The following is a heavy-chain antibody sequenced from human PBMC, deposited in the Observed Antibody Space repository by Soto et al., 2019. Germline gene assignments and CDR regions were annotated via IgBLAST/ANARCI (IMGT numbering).Heavy chain of an antibody. V-gene: IGHV1-69*13. J-gene: IGHJ6*01. CDR1: GGTFSSYA. CDR3: ARDDYGDYGDYYYGMDV. D-gene: IGHD4-17*01. Sequence: SVKVSCRASGGTFSSYASSGVRQAPGQGLEWMGGIIPIFGTVNYAQKFQGRVTITADESTSTAYMELSSLRSGGSKFYYCARDDYGDYGDYYYGMDVLGQGTTVVVSP. CDR2: IIPIFGTV.